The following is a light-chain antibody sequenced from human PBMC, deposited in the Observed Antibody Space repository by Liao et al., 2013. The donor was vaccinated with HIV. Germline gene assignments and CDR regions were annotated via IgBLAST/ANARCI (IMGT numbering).Light chain of an antibody. CDR1: KLGDKD. CDR3: QTWDSSNMI. CDR2: QDI. J-gene: IGLJ2*01. Sequence: SFELTQPPSVSVSPGQTASITCSGDKLGDKDVCWYQQRPGQSPVLVIYQDIKRPSRIPERFSGSNSGTTATLSVSGTQAMDEADYYCQTWDSSNMIFGGGTKLTVL. V-gene: IGLV3-1*01.